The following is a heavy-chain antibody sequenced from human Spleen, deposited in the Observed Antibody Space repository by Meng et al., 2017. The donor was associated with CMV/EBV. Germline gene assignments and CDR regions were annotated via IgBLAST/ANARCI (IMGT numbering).Heavy chain of an antibody. CDR1: GFTFSSYE. J-gene: IGHJ5*02. V-gene: IGHV3-7*01. CDR2: INQDGSDL. D-gene: IGHD1-14*01. Sequence: GESLKISCAASGFTFSSYEMNWVRQAPGKGLEWVANINQDGSDLNYVDSVKGRFTISRDNAKNSLYLQMNSLRAEDTAVYYCVRQGAYTGWFDPWGQGILVTVSS. CDR3: VRQGAYTGWFDP.